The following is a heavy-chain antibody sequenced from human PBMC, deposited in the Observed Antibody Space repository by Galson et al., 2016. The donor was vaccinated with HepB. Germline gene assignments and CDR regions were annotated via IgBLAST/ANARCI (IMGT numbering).Heavy chain of an antibody. CDR2: IYSGGST. J-gene: IGHJ4*01. V-gene: IGHV3-53*01. Sequence: SLRLSCAASGFTVSSNYMSWVRQAPGKGLEWVSVIYSGGSTYYADSVKGRFTISRDNSKNTLYLQMNSLRAEDTAVYYCARGNYGDPFYYWGHGTLVTVSS. CDR3: ARGNYGDPFYY. D-gene: IGHD4-17*01. CDR1: GFTVSSNY.